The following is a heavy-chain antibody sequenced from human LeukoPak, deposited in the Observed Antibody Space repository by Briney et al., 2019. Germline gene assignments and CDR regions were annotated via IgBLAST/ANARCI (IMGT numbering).Heavy chain of an antibody. D-gene: IGHD1-26*01. V-gene: IGHV3-23*01. CDR2: ISESGGKT. J-gene: IGHJ4*02. CDR1: GFSFSSYA. Sequence: PGGSLRLSCAASGFSFSSYAMTWVRQAPGKGLEWVSAISESGGKTSYADSVKGRFTISRDNSKNTLYLQMKSLRAEDTAVYYCAKDPYSGSPRGFDYWGQGTLVAASS. CDR3: AKDPYSGSPRGFDY.